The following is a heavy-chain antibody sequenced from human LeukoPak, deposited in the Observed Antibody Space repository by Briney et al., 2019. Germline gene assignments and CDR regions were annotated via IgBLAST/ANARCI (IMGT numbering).Heavy chain of an antibody. Sequence: SETLSLTCTVSGGSISSSSYYWGWIRQPPGKGLEWIGSIYYSGSPYYNPSLKSRVTISVDTSKNQFSLKLSSVTAADTAVYYFARDYYDSNGYYYLGNHYWRQRTLVTVSS. CDR2: IYYSGSP. CDR1: GGSISSSSYY. V-gene: IGHV4-39*07. CDR3: ARDYYDSNGYYYLGNHY. D-gene: IGHD3-22*01. J-gene: IGHJ4*02.